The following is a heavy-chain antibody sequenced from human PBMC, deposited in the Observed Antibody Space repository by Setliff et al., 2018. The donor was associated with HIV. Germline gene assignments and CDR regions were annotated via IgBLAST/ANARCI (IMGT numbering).Heavy chain of an antibody. CDR3: ARHRDPPGTSWIYYYYYMDL. V-gene: IGHV4-39*01. Sequence: PSETLSLTCTVSGGSISSSSYYWGWIRQPPGKGLEWIGSIYSSGSPSYNPSLSSRLTISVDTSKNHVSLRLSSVTAADTGVYYCARHRDPPGTSWIYYYYYMDLWGEGTTVTVSS. CDR1: GGSISSSSYY. J-gene: IGHJ6*03. CDR2: IYSSGSP. D-gene: IGHD6-13*01.